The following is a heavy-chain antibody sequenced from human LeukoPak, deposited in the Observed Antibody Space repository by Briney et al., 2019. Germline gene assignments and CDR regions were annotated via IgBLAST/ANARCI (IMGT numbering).Heavy chain of an antibody. Sequence: SETLSLTCAVYGGSFSSYYWSWIRQPPGKGLEWIGEINHSGSTNYNPSLKSRVTISVDTYKNQFSLKLSSVTAADTAVYYCARGLYSGYVIFQHSRSRAFDIWGQGTMVTVSS. V-gene: IGHV4-34*01. J-gene: IGHJ3*02. CDR1: GGSFSSYY. CDR3: ARGLYSGYVIFQHSRSRAFDI. CDR2: INHSGST. D-gene: IGHD5-12*01.